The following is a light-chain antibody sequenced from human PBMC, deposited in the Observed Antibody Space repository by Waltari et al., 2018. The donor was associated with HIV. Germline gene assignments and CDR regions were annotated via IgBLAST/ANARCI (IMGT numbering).Light chain of an antibody. Sequence: SYELTQPPSVSVSPGHTASIACSGEKLGENYVSWYQQTAGQSPVVVTFLDDKRPSVIPGRFSGSHSRNTATLTIRGTQAIDEADYYCQAWYSNSYVVFGGGTKLTVL. CDR1: KLGENY. CDR2: LDD. J-gene: IGLJ2*01. CDR3: QAWYSNSYVV. V-gene: IGLV3-1*01.